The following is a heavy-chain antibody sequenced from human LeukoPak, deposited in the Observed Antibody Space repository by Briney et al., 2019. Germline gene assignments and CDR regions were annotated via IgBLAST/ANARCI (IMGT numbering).Heavy chain of an antibody. CDR2: INSDGSST. J-gene: IGHJ5*02. Sequence: GGSLRLSCAASGFTFSSYWMHWVRQAPGKGLVWVSRINSDGSSTSYADSVKGRFTISRDNAKNTLYLQMNSLRAEDTAVYYCARESKFHWFDPWGQGTLVTVSS. V-gene: IGHV3-74*01. CDR1: GFTFSSYW. CDR3: ARESKFHWFDP.